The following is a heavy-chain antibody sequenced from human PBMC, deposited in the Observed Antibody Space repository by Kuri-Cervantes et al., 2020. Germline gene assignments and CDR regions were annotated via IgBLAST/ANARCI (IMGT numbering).Heavy chain of an antibody. CDR3: ATAGTAFTIYDGLNWFDP. J-gene: IGHJ5*02. Sequence: SVKVSCKASGGTFSSYTISWVRQAPGQGLEWMGRIIPILGIANYAQKFQGRVTITADESTSTAYMELSSLRSEDTAVYYCATAGTAFTIYDGLNWFDPWGQGTLVTVSS. V-gene: IGHV1-69*02. D-gene: IGHD2/OR15-2a*01. CDR2: IIPILGIA. CDR1: GGTFSSYT.